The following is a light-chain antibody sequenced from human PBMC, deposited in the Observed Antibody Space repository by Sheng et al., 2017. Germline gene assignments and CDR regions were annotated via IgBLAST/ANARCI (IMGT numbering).Light chain of an antibody. Sequence: EIVLTQSPATLSLSPGDRATLSCRASQSVSSYLAWYQQRPGQPPKLLIFWAAARDSGVPDRFSGSGSGTDFTLTISRLQAEDVAVYYCQHYYTPPYSFGQGTKVEIK. V-gene: IGKV3-15*01. CDR3: QHYYTPPYS. J-gene: IGKJ2*03. CDR2: WAA. CDR1: QSVSSY.